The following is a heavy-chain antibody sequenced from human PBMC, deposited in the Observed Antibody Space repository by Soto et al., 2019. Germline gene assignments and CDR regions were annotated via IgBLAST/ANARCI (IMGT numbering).Heavy chain of an antibody. Sequence: QLQLQESGPGLVKPSQTLSLTCTVSGGSISSGGYYWGWIRQPPGKGLEWIGRIYYTGSTYHNPTLSSRVTISQDTSKIRFAPKLSSVTAYGTALYYWARDSVAGMDAFDLWGQGTMVTVSS. CDR2: IYYTGST. D-gene: IGHD6-13*01. CDR3: ARDSVAGMDAFDL. J-gene: IGHJ3*01. CDR1: GGSISSGGYY. V-gene: IGHV4-39*02.